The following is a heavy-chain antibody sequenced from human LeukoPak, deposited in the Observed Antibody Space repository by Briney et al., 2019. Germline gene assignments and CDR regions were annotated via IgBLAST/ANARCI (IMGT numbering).Heavy chain of an antibody. J-gene: IGHJ4*02. CDR3: STLEHSSGSYFGY. V-gene: IGHV3-48*02. D-gene: IGHD3-10*01. Sequence: GGSLRLSCAASGLTFSSYSMNWVRQAPGKGLEWVLYISSSSSTIHYADSVKGRFTISRDNAKNSLYLQMNSLRDEDTAVYYCSTLEHSSGSYFGYWGQKTLVTVST. CDR2: ISSSSSTI. CDR1: GLTFSSYS.